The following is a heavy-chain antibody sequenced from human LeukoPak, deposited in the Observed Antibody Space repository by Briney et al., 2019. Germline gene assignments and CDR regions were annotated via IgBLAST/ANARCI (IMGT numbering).Heavy chain of an antibody. V-gene: IGHV1-46*01. J-gene: IGHJ4*02. CDR3: ARVADYYDSSGYYDY. D-gene: IGHD3-22*01. Sequence: GASVKVSCKASGYTFTSYYMHWVRQAPGQGLEWMGIINPSGGSTSYAQKFQGRVTISVDTSKNQFSLKLSSVTAADTAVYYCARVADYYDSSGYYDYWGQGTLVTVSS. CDR2: INPSGGST. CDR1: GYTFTSYY.